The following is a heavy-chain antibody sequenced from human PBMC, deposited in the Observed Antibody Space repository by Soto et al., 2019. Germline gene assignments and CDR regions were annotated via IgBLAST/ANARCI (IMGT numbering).Heavy chain of an antibody. D-gene: IGHD6-6*01. CDR3: ARDRVVARQRWFDP. V-gene: IGHV1-3*01. CDR1: GYTFTSYA. CDR2: INAGNGNT. Sequence: QVQLVQSGAEVKKPGASVKVSCKASGYTFTSYAMHWVRQAPGQRLEWMGWINAGNGNTKYSQKFQGRVTITRDTSASTAYMELSSLRSEDTAVYYCARDRVVARQRWFDPWGQGTLVTVSS. J-gene: IGHJ5*02.